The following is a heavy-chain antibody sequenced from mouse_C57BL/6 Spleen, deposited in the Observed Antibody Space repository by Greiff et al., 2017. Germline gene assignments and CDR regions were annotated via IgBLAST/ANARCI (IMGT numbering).Heavy chain of an antibody. Sequence: QVQLQQSGAELARPGASVKLSCKASGYTFTSYGISWVKQRTGQGLEWIGEIYPRRGNTYYNEKFKGKATLTADTSSSTAYMPLSSLTSEDSAVYFCARNYGSSSYFDYWGQGTTLTVSS. D-gene: IGHD1-1*01. J-gene: IGHJ2*01. CDR3: ARNYGSSSYFDY. V-gene: IGHV1-81*01. CDR1: GYTFTSYG. CDR2: IYPRRGNT.